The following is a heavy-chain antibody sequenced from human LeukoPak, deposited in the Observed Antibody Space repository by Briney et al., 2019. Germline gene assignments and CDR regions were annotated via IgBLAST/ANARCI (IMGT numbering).Heavy chain of an antibody. V-gene: IGHV3-23*01. CDR1: GFTFSSYA. Sequence: GGSLRLSCAASGFTFSSYAMSWVRQAPGKGLEWVSAISGSGGSTYYADSVKGRFTISRDNAKNSLYLQMNSLRAEDTAVYYCARDQILSYGMDVWGQGTTVTVSS. CDR3: ARDQILSYGMDV. CDR2: ISGSGGST. J-gene: IGHJ6*02. D-gene: IGHD3-10*01.